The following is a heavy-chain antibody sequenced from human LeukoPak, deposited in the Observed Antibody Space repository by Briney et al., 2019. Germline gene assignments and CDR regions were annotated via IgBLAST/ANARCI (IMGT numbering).Heavy chain of an antibody. CDR1: GFTFINYG. CDR2: IYDDGSKE. V-gene: IGHV3-33*01. D-gene: IGHD3-3*01. CDR3: GRDFKSGSVDS. Sequence: PGGSLRLSCAASGFTFINYGLDWVRQAPGRGLEWVAVIYDDGSKEYFADSVKGRFTISMDNSKNTVLLQTNSLRAEDTAVFYCGRDFKSGSVDSGGQGILVTVSS. J-gene: IGHJ4*02.